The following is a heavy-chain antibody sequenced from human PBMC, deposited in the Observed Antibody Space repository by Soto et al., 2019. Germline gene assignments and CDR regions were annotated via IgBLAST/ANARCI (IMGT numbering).Heavy chain of an antibody. CDR1: GFTFSSYD. Sequence: GGSLRLSFAASGFTFSSYDMHWVRQATGKGLEWVSAIGTAGDTYYPGSVKGRFTISRENAKNSLYLQMNSLRAGDTAVYYCARDGAHSSGYDYWGQGTLVTVSS. J-gene: IGHJ4*02. CDR2: IGTAGDT. V-gene: IGHV3-13*01. CDR3: ARDGAHSSGYDY. D-gene: IGHD6-19*01.